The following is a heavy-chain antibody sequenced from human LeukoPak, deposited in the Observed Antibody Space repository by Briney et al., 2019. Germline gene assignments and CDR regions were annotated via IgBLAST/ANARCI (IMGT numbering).Heavy chain of an antibody. J-gene: IGHJ3*02. CDR1: GFTFSNYA. CDR2: ISGSGGST. V-gene: IGHV3-23*01. CDR3: ARLSSGAFDM. Sequence: PGGSLRLSCAASGFTFSNYAMSWVRQAPGKGLEWVSAISGSGGSTYYADSVKGRFTISRDNSKNQFSLKLSSVTAADAAVYGCARLSSGAFDMWGLGTVVTVSS. D-gene: IGHD3-10*01.